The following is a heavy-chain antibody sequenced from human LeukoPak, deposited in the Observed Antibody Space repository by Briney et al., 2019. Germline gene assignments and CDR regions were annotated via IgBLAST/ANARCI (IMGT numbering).Heavy chain of an antibody. CDR2: IYSCCSDT. CDR1: GYSFTSYW. V-gene: IGHV5-51*01. D-gene: IGHD4-23*01. J-gene: IGHJ3*02. CDR3: ARQDYGGNPWRNAFDI. Sequence: GGSLKISCNGSGYSFTSYWIRRGRPRPGKGLEWMGIIYSCCSDTIYSPFFQGQVTISADKSITTAYLKWSSQQASNTAMYYCARQDYGGNPWRNAFDIWGQGTMVTVSS.